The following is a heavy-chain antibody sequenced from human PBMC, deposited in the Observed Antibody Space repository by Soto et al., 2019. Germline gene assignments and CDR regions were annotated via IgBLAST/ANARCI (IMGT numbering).Heavy chain of an antibody. CDR1: GGTFSSYA. J-gene: IGHJ5*02. V-gene: IGHV1-69*13. CDR2: IIPIFGTA. D-gene: IGHD2-2*01. Sequence: VTVSCKASGGTFSSYAISWVRQAPGQGLEWMGGIIPIFGTANYAQKFQGRVTITADESTSTAYMELSSLRSEDTAVYYCARSSRDGVNWFDPWGQGTLVTVSS. CDR3: ARSSRDGVNWFDP.